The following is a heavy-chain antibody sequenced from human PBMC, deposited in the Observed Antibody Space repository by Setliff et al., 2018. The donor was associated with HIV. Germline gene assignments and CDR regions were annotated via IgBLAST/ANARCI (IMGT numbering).Heavy chain of an antibody. V-gene: IGHV4-59*08. Sequence: SETLSLTCTVSGASIRGFYWTWVRQSPGKGLEWIGHIFYNGDTTYNPSLKSRLTMSVDTSNRQFSLKLTSVTAADGAVYYCARQVSIPGVAVTPLDYWGQGSLVTDSS. J-gene: IGHJ4*02. CDR2: IFYNGDT. CDR1: GASIRGFY. D-gene: IGHD3-3*01. CDR3: ARQVSIPGVAVTPLDY.